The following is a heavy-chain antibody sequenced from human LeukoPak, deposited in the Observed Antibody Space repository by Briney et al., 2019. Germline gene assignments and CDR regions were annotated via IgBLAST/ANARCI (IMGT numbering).Heavy chain of an antibody. CDR3: ARVGIAVARTDYYYYYMDV. CDR1: GYSISSGYY. V-gene: IGHV4-38-2*02. D-gene: IGHD6-19*01. CDR2: INHSGST. J-gene: IGHJ6*03. Sequence: SETLSLTCTVSGYSISSGYYWGWIRQPPGKGLECIGEINHSGSTNYNPSLKSRVTISVDTSKNQFSLKLSSVTAADTAVYYCARVGIAVARTDYYYYYMDVWGKGTTVTVSS.